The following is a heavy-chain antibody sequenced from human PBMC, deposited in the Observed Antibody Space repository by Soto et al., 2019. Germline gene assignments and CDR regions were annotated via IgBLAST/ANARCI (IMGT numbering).Heavy chain of an antibody. CDR3: ASYDFWSGYSGVYFDY. CDR2: INAGNGNT. Sequence: ASVKVSCKASGYTFTSYAMHWVRQAPGQRLEWMGWINAGNGNTKYSQKFQGRVTITRDTSASTAYMELSSLRSEDTAVYYCASYDFWSGYSGVYFDYWGQGTLVTVSS. D-gene: IGHD3-3*01. J-gene: IGHJ4*02. V-gene: IGHV1-3*01. CDR1: GYTFTSYA.